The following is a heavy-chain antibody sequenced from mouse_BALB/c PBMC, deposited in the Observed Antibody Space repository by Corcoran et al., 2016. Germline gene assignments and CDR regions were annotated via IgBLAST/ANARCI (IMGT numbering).Heavy chain of an antibody. CDR2: ISYDGSN. D-gene: IGHD2-2*01. J-gene: IGHJ2*01. Sequence: DVQLQESGPGLVKPSQSLSLTCSVTGYSITSGYYWNWIRQFPGNKLEWMGYISYDGSNNYNPSLKNRISITRDTSKNQFFLKLNSVTTEDTATYYCAREGTGYDGYYFDYWGQGTTLTVSS. CDR3: AREGTGYDGYYFDY. CDR1: GYSITSGYY. V-gene: IGHV3-6*02.